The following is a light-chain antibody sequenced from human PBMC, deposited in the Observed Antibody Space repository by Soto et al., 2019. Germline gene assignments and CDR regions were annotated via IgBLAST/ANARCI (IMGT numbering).Light chain of an antibody. CDR3: QQSYSTRPIT. V-gene: IGKV1-17*01. CDR2: AAS. Sequence: DIKRTQSPSSLSESVGDRVTITCRSSQGIRNDLGWYQQKPGKAPKRLVYAASSLQSGVPSRFSGSGSETEFTLTVSSLQPEDFATYYCQQSYSTRPITFGQGTRLEIK. J-gene: IGKJ5*01. CDR1: QGIRND.